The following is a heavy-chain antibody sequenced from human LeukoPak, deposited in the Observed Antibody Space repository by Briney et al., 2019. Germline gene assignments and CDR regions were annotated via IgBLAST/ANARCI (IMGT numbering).Heavy chain of an antibody. V-gene: IGHV4-39*07. J-gene: IGHJ4*02. Sequence: PSDTLSLTCTVSGDSISSSSYYWGWIRQPPGKGLEWIGSIYYSGSTYYNPSLKSRVTISVDTSKNQFSLKLSSVTAADTAVYYCARGDSSGSPVPDYWGQGTLVTVSS. CDR1: GDSISSSSYY. D-gene: IGHD3-22*01. CDR2: IYYSGST. CDR3: ARGDSSGSPVPDY.